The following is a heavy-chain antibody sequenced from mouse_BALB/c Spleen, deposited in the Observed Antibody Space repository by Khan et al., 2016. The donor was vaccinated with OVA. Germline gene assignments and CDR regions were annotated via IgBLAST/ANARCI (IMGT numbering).Heavy chain of an antibody. CDR3: TRRNWDGAWFAY. J-gene: IGHJ3*01. D-gene: IGHD4-1*01. Sequence: VRLQQSGPVLARPGASVKMSCKASGYTFTSYWMHWVKQRPGQGLEWIGDIYPGNTDTTYNQKFKGKAKLTAVTSTSTAYMELSSLTNEDSAVYYCTRRNWDGAWFAYWGQGTLVTVSA. CDR2: IYPGNTDT. V-gene: IGHV1-5*01. CDR1: GYTFTSYW.